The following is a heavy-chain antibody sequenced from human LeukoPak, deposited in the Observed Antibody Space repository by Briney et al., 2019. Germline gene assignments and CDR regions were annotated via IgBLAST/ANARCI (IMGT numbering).Heavy chain of an antibody. D-gene: IGHD5-18*01. CDR1: GFTFDDYD. V-gene: IGHV3-11*04. J-gene: IGHJ4*02. Sequence: GGSLILSCAASGFTFDDYDMSWIRQAPGKGLEGVSYISSSGSTIYYADSVKGRFTISRDNAKNSLYLQMNSLRAEDPAVYYCARGLSGVTGYTYGRGIDYWGQGTLVTVSS. CDR2: ISSSGSTI. CDR3: ARGLSGVTGYTYGRGIDY.